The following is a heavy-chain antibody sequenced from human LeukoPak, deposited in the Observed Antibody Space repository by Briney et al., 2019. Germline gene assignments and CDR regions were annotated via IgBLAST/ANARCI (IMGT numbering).Heavy chain of an antibody. CDR3: ARARGFTMVRGAFDI. D-gene: IGHD3-10*01. CDR2: IKQDGSEK. V-gene: IGHV3-7*01. CDR1: GFTFSSYW. J-gene: IGHJ3*02. Sequence: PGGSLRLSCAASGFTFSSYWMSWARQAPGKGLEWVANIKQDGSEKYYVDSVKGRFTISRDNAKNSLYLQMNSLRAEDTAVYYCARARGFTMVRGAFDIWGQGTMVTVSS.